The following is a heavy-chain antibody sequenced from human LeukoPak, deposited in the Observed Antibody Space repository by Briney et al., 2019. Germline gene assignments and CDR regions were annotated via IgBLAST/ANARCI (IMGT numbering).Heavy chain of an antibody. J-gene: IGHJ4*02. CDR1: GFTFSSYW. D-gene: IGHD4-17*01. CDR2: IKQDGSEK. CDR3: ARVGARQVLDY. V-gene: IGHV3-7*01. Sequence: PGGSLRLSCAASGFTFSSYWMSWVRQAPGKGLEWVANIKQDGSEKYYVDSVKGRFTVSRDNAKNSLYLQMNSLRAEDTAVYYCARVGARQVLDYWGQGTLVTVSS.